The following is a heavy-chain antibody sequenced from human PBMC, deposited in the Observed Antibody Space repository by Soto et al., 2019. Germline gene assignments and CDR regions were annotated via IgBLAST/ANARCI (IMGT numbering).Heavy chain of an antibody. Sequence: ASVKVSCKASGYTFTGYGISWVRQAPGQGLEWMGWISAYNGNTNYAQKLQGRVTMTTDTSTSTAYMELRSLRSDDTAVYYCARDRVGATGDYYYYGMDVWGQGTTVTVSS. CDR3: ARDRVGATGDYYYYGMDV. V-gene: IGHV1-18*01. D-gene: IGHD1-26*01. CDR2: ISAYNGNT. CDR1: GYTFTGYG. J-gene: IGHJ6*02.